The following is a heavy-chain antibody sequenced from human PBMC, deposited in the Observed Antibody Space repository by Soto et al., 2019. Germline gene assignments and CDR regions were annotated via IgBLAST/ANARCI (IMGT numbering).Heavy chain of an antibody. CDR1: GYTFTSYY. V-gene: IGHV1-46*03. CDR3: ARVYPSDTRYGYVGNNWFDP. J-gene: IGHJ5*02. Sequence: QVQLVQSGAEVKKPGASVKFSCKASGYTFTSYYMQWVRQAPGQGLEWMGIINPSGGSTSSAQKFEGRVTITRDTSTRTVYMELSSLRSEDTAVYYCARVYPSDTRYGYVGNNWFDPWGQGTLVTVSS. CDR2: INPSGGST. D-gene: IGHD5-18*01.